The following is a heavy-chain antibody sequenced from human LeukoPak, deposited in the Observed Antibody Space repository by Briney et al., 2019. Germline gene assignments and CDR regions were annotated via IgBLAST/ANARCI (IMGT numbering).Heavy chain of an antibody. CDR3: ASHSGSYAYFDY. V-gene: IGHV4-59*01. D-gene: IGHD1-26*01. CDR2: IYYSGST. CDR1: GGSISSYY. Sequence: SETLSLTCTVSGGSISSYYWSWIRQPPGKGLEWIGCIYYSGSTNYNPSLKSRVTISVDTSKNQFSLKLSSVTAADTAVYYCASHSGSYAYFDYWGQGTLVTVSS. J-gene: IGHJ4*02.